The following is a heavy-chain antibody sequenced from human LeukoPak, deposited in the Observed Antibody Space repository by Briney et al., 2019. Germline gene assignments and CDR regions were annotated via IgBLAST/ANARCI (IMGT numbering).Heavy chain of an antibody. CDR2: IYTSGST. D-gene: IGHD1-20*01. CDR3: AGDLGSNWNA. Sequence: PSETLSLTCSVSGGSINNYYWNWIRQPAGKGLEWIGRIYTSGSTNYNPSLKSRVTISVDTSKNQFSLKLSSVTAADTAVYYCAGDLGSNWNAWGQGTLVTVSS. V-gene: IGHV4-4*07. J-gene: IGHJ4*02. CDR1: GGSINNYY.